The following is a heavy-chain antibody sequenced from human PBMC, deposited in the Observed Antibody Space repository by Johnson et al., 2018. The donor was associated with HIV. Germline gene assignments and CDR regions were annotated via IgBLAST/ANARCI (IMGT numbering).Heavy chain of an antibody. CDR1: GFTFSSYW. D-gene: IGHD3-16*01. CDR3: ARDGGSYVTDI. J-gene: IGHJ3*02. V-gene: IGHV3-7*01. CDR2: IKQDGSEK. Sequence: VQLVESGGGLVQPGGSLRLSCAASGFTFSSYWMSWVRQAPGKGLEWVANIKQDGSEKYYVDSVKGRFTISRDNSKNTLYLQMNSMRAEETAVYYCARDGGSYVTDIWGQGTMVTVSS.